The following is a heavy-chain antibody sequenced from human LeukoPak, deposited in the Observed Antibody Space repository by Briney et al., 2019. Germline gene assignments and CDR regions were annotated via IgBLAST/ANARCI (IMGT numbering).Heavy chain of an antibody. CDR1: GGSISRYY. Sequence: SETLSLTCTVSGGSISRYYWSWIRQPPGKGLEWIGYIYYSGSTNYNPSLKSRVTISVDTSKNQFSLKLSSVTAANTAVYYCARQYVDIAFDIWGQGTMVTVSS. D-gene: IGHD5-12*01. CDR2: IYYSGST. CDR3: ARQYVDIAFDI. V-gene: IGHV4-59*08. J-gene: IGHJ3*02.